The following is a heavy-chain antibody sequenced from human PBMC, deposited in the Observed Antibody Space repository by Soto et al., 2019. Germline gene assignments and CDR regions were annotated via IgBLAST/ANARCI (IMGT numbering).Heavy chain of an antibody. D-gene: IGHD3-10*01. CDR1: GFTFSSYW. CDR2: IKQDGSEK. J-gene: IGHJ4*02. V-gene: IGHV3-7*05. CDR3: ASLWFGVFVFDY. Sequence: EVQLVESGGGLVQPGGSLRLSCAASGFTFSSYWMSWVRQAPGKGLEWVANIKQDGSEKYYVDSVKGRFTISRDNAKNSLYLQMNSLRAEGTAVYYCASLWFGVFVFDYWGQGTLVTVSS.